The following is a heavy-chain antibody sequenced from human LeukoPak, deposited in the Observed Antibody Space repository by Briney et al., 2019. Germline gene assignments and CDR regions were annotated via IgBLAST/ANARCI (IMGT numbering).Heavy chain of an antibody. CDR2: VNSDGSTT. CDR3: ARGYYGSSRFDS. Sequence: GGSLRLSCAASGFPFSNYWMHWVRQAPGKGLVWVSRVNSDGSTTNYADSVKGRFTISRDNAENTLYMRMNSLRPEDTAVYYCARGYYGSSRFDSWGQGTLVTVSS. CDR1: GFPFSNYW. J-gene: IGHJ4*02. D-gene: IGHD6-13*01. V-gene: IGHV3-74*01.